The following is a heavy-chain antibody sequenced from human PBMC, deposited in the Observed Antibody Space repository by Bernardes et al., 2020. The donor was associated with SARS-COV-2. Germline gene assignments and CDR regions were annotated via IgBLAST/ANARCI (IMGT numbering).Heavy chain of an antibody. V-gene: IGHV3-11*06. D-gene: IGHD3-9*01. CDR2: ISSSSSYT. CDR1: VFTFSDYY. J-gene: IGHJ5*02. CDR3: ARDANPTYYDILTGYSVKSWFDP. Sequence: GSLRLPSAAAVFTFSDYYMSWIRPAPGKGLEWVSYISSSSSYTNYADSVKGRFTISRDNAKNSLYLQMNSLRAEDTAVYYCARDANPTYYDILTGYSVKSWFDPWGQGTLVTVSS.